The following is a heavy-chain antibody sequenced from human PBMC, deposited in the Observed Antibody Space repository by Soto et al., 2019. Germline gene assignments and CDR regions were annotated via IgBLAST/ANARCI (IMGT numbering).Heavy chain of an antibody. Sequence: QVQLVQSGAEVKKPGASVKVSCKASGYTFTSYGISWVRQAPGQGLEWMGWISAYNVNTNSAQKLQGRVTMTTDTSTSRAYRELRRPRSDDPAVYCWARGGFPPQLYGFAYWGQGTLVTVSS. CDR2: ISAYNVNT. V-gene: IGHV1-18*01. CDR3: ARGGFPPQLYGFAY. D-gene: IGHD5-18*01. CDR1: GYTFTSYG. J-gene: IGHJ4*02.